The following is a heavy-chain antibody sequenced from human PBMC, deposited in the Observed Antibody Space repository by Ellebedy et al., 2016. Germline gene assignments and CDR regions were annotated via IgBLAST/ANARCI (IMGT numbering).Heavy chain of an antibody. CDR2: IKSKADGGTT. J-gene: IGHJ2*01. CDR3: TTLYCGGDCFYWYFDL. D-gene: IGHD2-21*02. V-gene: IGHV3-15*01. CDR1: GFTFSNAW. Sequence: GESLKISCAASGFTFSNAWMSWVRQAPGKGLEWVGRIKSKADGGTTDYAEPVKGRFTISRDDSKNTLFLQMNSLKTEDTAVYYCTTLYCGGDCFYWYFDLWGRGTLLTVSS.